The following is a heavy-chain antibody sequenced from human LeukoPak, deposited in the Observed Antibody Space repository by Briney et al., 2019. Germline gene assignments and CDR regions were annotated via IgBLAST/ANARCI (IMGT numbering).Heavy chain of an antibody. CDR1: GGSISSYY. CDR2: IYYSGST. D-gene: IGHD3-9*01. Sequence: SETLSLTCTVSGGSISSYYWSWIRQPPGKGLEWIGYIYYSGSTNYNPSLKSRVTISVDTSKNQFSPKLSSVTAADTAVYYCARGLRYFDWLPSYYFDYWGQGTLVTVSS. J-gene: IGHJ4*02. CDR3: ARGLRYFDWLPSYYFDY. V-gene: IGHV4-59*01.